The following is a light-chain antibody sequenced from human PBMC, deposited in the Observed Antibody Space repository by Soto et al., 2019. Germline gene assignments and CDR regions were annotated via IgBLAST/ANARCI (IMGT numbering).Light chain of an antibody. J-gene: IGKJ2*01. CDR2: GAS. CDR1: QSVSTN. CDR3: QQYNNWPPYT. V-gene: IGKV3-15*01. Sequence: ELVMTQSPATLSVSPGERATLSCRASQSVSTNLAWYQQKPGQAPRLLIYGASTRATGIPARFSGRGSGTEFTLTISSLQSEDFAVYYCQQYNNWPPYTFGQGTKLEIK.